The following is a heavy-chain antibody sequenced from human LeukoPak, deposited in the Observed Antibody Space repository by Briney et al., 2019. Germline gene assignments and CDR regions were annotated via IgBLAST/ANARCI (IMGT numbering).Heavy chain of an antibody. CDR3: ARLYYDISIGYSYGMDV. Sequence: PGGSLRLSCAASGFSVSSSYINWVRQAPGKGLEWVSVIYGGGNTYYADSVKGRFTISRDNSKNTLFLQMNSLRAEDTAVYYCARLYYDISIGYSYGMDVWGRGTTVTVTS. CDR1: GFSVSSSY. J-gene: IGHJ6*02. CDR2: IYGGGNT. D-gene: IGHD3-9*01. V-gene: IGHV3-66*04.